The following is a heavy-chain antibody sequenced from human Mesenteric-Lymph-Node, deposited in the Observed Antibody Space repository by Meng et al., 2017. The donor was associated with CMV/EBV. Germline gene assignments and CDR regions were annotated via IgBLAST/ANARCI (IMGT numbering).Heavy chain of an antibody. CDR1: GFNFSSYY. D-gene: IGHD1-26*01. V-gene: IGHV3-15*01. CDR2: IRSKTDGGTT. J-gene: IGHJ5*02. CDR3: TTVGIVDP. Sequence: GESLKISCETSGFNFSSYYMNWVRQAPGKGLEWIGLIRSKTDGGTTEYAAPVQGRFIISRDDSKNTLYLQMNSLKSEDTAVYYCTTVGIVDPWGQGTLVTVSS.